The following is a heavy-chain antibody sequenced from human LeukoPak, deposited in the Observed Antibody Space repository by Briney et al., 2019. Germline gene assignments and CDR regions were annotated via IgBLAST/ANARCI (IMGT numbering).Heavy chain of an antibody. CDR2: IYPGDSDT. V-gene: IGHV5-51*01. D-gene: IGHD3-3*01. Sequence: GESLKISCQGSGYSFINYWIGWVRQMPGKGLEWMGIIYPGDSDTRYSPSFQGQVTTSADESISTAYLQWSSLKASDTAMYYCARHHDFAYGMDVWGQGTTVTVSS. J-gene: IGHJ6*02. CDR1: GYSFINYW. CDR3: ARHHDFAYGMDV.